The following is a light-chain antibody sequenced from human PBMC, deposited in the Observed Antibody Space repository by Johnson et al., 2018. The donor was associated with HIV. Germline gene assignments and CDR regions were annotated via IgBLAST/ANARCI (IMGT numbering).Light chain of an antibody. Sequence: HSVFTQPPSVSAAPGQKVTISCSGSSSNIGNNYVSWYQQLPGTAPKLLIYKNDQRPSGISDRFSGSTSATSATLGITGLQTGDEADYYCATWDRSLTIGGVFGTGTKVTVL. CDR1: SSNIGNNY. CDR2: KND. V-gene: IGLV1-51*02. CDR3: ATWDRSLTIGGV. J-gene: IGLJ1*01.